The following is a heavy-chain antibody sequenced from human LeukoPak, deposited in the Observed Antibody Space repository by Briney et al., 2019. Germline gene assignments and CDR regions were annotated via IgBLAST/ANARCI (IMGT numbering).Heavy chain of an antibody. Sequence: PGGSLRLSCAASGFTSSSYAMSWVRQAPGKGLEWVSYISSGSTTIYCADSVKGRFTISRDNAKNSLYLQMNSLRAEDTAVYYCARDHGLSSSSSHDYWGQGTLVTVSS. CDR3: ARDHGLSSSSSHDY. CDR1: GFTSSSYA. V-gene: IGHV3-48*01. CDR2: ISSGSTTI. J-gene: IGHJ4*02. D-gene: IGHD6-6*01.